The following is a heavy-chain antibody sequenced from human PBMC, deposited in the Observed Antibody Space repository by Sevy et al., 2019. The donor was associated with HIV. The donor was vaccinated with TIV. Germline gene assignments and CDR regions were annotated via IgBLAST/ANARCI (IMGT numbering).Heavy chain of an antibody. D-gene: IGHD3-3*01. CDR3: ATFSVGY. V-gene: IGHV3-7*01. CDR1: GFTFSDSW. CDR2: INQDGNEK. J-gene: IGHJ4*02. Sequence: GGSLRLSCAASGFTFSDSWMHWVRQAPGKGLEWVANINQDGNEKYYVDFVKGRFTISRDNAKNSLYLQMNSLRDDETAVYYCATFSVGYWGQGTLVTVSS.